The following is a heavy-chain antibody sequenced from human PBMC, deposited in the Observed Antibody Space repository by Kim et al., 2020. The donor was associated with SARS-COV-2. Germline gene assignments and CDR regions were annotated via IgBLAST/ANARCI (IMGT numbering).Heavy chain of an antibody. J-gene: IGHJ3*02. Sequence: TYYNPSLKSRVTISVDSSKIQFSLKRSSGTAADTAVYYCARDSGMDAFDIWGQGTMVTVSS. CDR3: ARDSGMDAFDI. V-gene: IGHV4-39*07. CDR2: T.